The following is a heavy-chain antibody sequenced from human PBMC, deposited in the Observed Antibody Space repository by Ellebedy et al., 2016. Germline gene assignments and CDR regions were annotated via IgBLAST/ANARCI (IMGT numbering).Heavy chain of an antibody. CDR3: ARDLNRYGIVATTRFDY. J-gene: IGHJ4*02. CDR1: GYTFTSYG. CDR2: ISAYNGNT. V-gene: IGHV1-18*01. Sequence: ASVKVSCXASGYTFTSYGISWVRQAPGQGLEWMGWISAYNGNTNYAQKLQGRVTMTTDTSTSTAYMELRSLRSDDTAVYYCARDLNRYGIVATTRFDYWGQGTLVTVSS. D-gene: IGHD5-12*01.